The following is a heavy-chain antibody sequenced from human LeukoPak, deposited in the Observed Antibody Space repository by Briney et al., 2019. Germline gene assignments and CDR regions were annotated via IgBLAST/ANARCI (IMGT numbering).Heavy chain of an antibody. V-gene: IGHV4-39*07. J-gene: IGHJ4*02. D-gene: IGHD6-13*01. CDR2: IYHSGST. Sequence: PSQTLSLTCTVSGGAISSGSYYWGWIRQPPGKGLEWIGSIYHSGSTYYNPSLKSRVTISVDTSKNQFSLKLSSVTAADTAVYYCASPRSSSWYSIDYWGQGTLVTVSS. CDR3: ASPRSSSWYSIDY. CDR1: GGAISSGSYY.